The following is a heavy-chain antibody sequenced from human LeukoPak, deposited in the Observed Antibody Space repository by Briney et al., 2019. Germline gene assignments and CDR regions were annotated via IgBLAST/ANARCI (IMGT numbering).Heavy chain of an antibody. CDR1: GYSISSGYY. J-gene: IGHJ4*02. Sequence: PSETLSLTCAVSGYSISSGYYWGWIRQPPGKGLEWIGTIYHSGSTYYNPSLKSRVTISVDTSKNQFSLKLNSVTAADTAVYYYARVIGGWTKAPFDYWGQGTLVTVSS. V-gene: IGHV4-38-2*01. D-gene: IGHD6-19*01. CDR2: IYHSGST. CDR3: ARVIGGWTKAPFDY.